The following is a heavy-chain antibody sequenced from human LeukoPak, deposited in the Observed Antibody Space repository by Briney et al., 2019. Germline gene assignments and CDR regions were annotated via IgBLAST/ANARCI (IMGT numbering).Heavy chain of an antibody. Sequence: GGSLRLSCTVSGFTVSSNSMSWVRQAPGKGLERVSFIYSDNTHYSDSVKGRFTISRDNSKNTLYLQMNSLRAEDTAVYYCAKDYYDSSGYYWRVYYYYYYMDVWGKGTTVTVSS. D-gene: IGHD3-22*01. V-gene: IGHV3-66*03. CDR1: GFTVSSNS. CDR2: IYSDNT. J-gene: IGHJ6*03. CDR3: AKDYYDSSGYYWRVYYYYYYMDV.